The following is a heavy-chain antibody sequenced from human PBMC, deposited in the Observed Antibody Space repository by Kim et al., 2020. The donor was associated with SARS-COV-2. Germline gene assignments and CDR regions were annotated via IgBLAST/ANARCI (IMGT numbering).Heavy chain of an antibody. CDR1: GFTFTDSA. V-gene: IGHV3-73*01. CDR2: LKSKANGYAT. Sequence: GGSLRLSCAASGFTFTDSALHWVRQASGQWLEWVCRLKSKANGYATADAASLKGWFTISRDDSKNTSYLQINIRKTEDTTEYYFTSVPGTTLAYYDDFD. J-gene: IGHJ3*01. D-gene: IGHD1-1*01. CDR3: TSVPGTTLAYYDDFD.